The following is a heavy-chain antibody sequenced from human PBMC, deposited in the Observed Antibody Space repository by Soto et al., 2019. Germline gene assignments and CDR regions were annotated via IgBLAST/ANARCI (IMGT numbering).Heavy chain of an antibody. V-gene: IGHV4-61*01. CDR2: IYYSGST. D-gene: IGHD4-17*01. CDR3: ARDLISRATVTTSYYYYGMDV. Sequence: QVQLQESGPGLVKPSETLSLTCTVSGGSVSSGSYYWSWIRQPPGKGLEWIGYIYYSGSTNYNPSLKSRVTISVDTSKNQFSLTLSSVTAADTAVYDCARDLISRATVTTSYYYYGMDVWGQGTTVTVSS. CDR1: GGSVSSGSYY. J-gene: IGHJ6*02.